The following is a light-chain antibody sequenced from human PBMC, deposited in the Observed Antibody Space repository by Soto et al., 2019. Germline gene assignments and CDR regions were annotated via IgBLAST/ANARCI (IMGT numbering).Light chain of an antibody. CDR3: RQYGRSLEFA. CDR2: GAS. J-gene: IGKJ4*01. CDR1: QSVSNNY. Sequence: EIVLTQSPGTLSLSPGERATLSCRASQSVSNNYLAWYQQKPGQAPRLLIYGASTRATGIPDRFSGSGSGTDFTLTISRLDPEDFAVYYCRQYGRSLEFAVGGGTKVDIK. V-gene: IGKV3-20*01.